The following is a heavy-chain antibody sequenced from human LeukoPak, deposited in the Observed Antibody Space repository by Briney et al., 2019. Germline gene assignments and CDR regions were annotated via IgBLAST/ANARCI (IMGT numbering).Heavy chain of an antibody. CDR1: GFTFSSYW. V-gene: IGHV3-7*01. CDR2: IKQDGSDK. CDR3: TRAKITGARPDYFDY. D-gene: IGHD7-27*01. Sequence: GGSLRLSCEASGFTFSSYWMSWVRQARGKGLEWVANIKQDGSDKYYVDSVKGRFIISRDNAKESLYLQMNSLRAEDTAVYYCTRAKITGARPDYFDYWGQGNLVTVSS. J-gene: IGHJ4*02.